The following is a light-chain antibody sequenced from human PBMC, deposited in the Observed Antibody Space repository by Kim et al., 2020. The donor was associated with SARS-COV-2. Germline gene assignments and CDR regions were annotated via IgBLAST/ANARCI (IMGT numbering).Light chain of an antibody. CDR1: HNVGIS. V-gene: IGKV3-11*01. J-gene: IGKJ3*01. CDR2: DAA. Sequence: PGETAPLSCRASHNVGISFVWYHQPTARAARLLLYDAAIRAAGIPQDISSGGSGTDFILPIVSMPPEDFSTDYCRQRGSWPPALTFGAGTKVDIK. CDR3: RQRGSWPPALT.